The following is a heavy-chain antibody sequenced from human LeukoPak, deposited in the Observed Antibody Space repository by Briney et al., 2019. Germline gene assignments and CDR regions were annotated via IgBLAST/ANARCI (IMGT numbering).Heavy chain of an antibody. J-gene: IGHJ3*02. Sequence: GGSLRLSCTASGFTFSSYGMHWVRQAPGKGLEWVAFIRCDGSNKYYADSVKGRFTISRDNAKNTLYLQMNSLRAEDTAVYYCASLASSGWYRGAFDIWGQGTMVTVSS. CDR3: ASLASSGWYRGAFDI. D-gene: IGHD6-19*01. CDR1: GFTFSSYG. V-gene: IGHV3-30*02. CDR2: IRCDGSNK.